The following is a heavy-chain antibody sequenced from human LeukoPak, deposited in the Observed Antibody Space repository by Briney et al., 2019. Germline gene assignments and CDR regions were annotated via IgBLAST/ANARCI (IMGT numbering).Heavy chain of an antibody. Sequence: GGSLRLSCAASGFTFSSYAMHWVRQAPGKGLEWVAVISYDGSNKYYADSVKGRFTISRDNSKNTLYLQMNSLRAEDTAVYYCAKDWGSYYVFWGQGTLVTVSS. CDR3: AKDWGSYYVF. J-gene: IGHJ4*02. CDR1: GFTFSSYA. V-gene: IGHV3-30*04. CDR2: ISYDGSNK. D-gene: IGHD1-26*01.